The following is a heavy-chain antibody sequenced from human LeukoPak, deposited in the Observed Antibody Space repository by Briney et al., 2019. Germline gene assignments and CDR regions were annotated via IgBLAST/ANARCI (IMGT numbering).Heavy chain of an antibody. V-gene: IGHV1-18*01. J-gene: IGHJ3*02. Sequence: ASVKVSCKASGGTFSSYAISWVRQAPGQGLEWMGWISAYNGNTNYAQKLQGRVTMTTDTSTSTAYMELRSLRSDDTAVYYCARGLLHYYGSGIDAFDIWGQGTMVTVSS. CDR3: ARGLLHYYGSGIDAFDI. CDR1: GGTFSSYA. D-gene: IGHD3-10*01. CDR2: ISAYNGNT.